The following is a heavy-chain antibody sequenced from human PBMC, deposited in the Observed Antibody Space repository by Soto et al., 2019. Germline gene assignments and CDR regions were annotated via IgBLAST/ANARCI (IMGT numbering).Heavy chain of an antibody. V-gene: IGHV4-34*01. CDR2: INHSGST. CDR1: GGSFSGYY. Sequence: SETLSLTCAVYGGSFSGYYWSWIRQPPGKGLEWIGEINHSGSTNYNPSLKSRVTISVDTSKNQFSLKLSSVTAADTAVYYCARRKKKQQLSTDYGMDVWGQGTTVTVSS. D-gene: IGHD6-13*01. J-gene: IGHJ6*02. CDR3: ARRKKKQQLSTDYGMDV.